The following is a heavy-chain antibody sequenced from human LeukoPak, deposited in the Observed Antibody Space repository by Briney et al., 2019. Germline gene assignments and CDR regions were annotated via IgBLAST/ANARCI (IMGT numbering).Heavy chain of an antibody. Sequence: PGRSLRLSCAASGFTFNDYAMHWVRQAPGKGLEWVSGIDWNGGSTGYADSVKGRFTISRDNAKNSLYLQMNSLRAEDTALYYCAREKPFYDSSGYYYPIAFDYWGQGTLVTVSS. CDR1: GFTFNDYA. CDR2: IDWNGGST. D-gene: IGHD3-22*01. J-gene: IGHJ4*02. V-gene: IGHV3-20*04. CDR3: AREKPFYDSSGYYYPIAFDY.